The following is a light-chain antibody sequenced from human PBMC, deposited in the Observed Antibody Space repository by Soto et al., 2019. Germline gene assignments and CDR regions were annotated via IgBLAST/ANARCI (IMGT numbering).Light chain of an antibody. Sequence: DIQITHSPSTLPASVVDRVTITFLASQTISSWLAWYQQKPGKAPDLLIYDASRLAGGVPSRFSGSESGTEFTLTIGSLQPDDFATYFCQQYYNYSTFGQGTKVDIK. J-gene: IGKJ1*01. CDR1: QTISSW. V-gene: IGKV1-5*01. CDR3: QQYYNYST. CDR2: DAS.